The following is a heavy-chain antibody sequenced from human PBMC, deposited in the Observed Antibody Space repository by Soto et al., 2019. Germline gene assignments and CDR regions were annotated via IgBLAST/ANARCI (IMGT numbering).Heavy chain of an antibody. V-gene: IGHV4-4*02. CDR1: GGSISSSHW. D-gene: IGHD3-16*01. Sequence: QVQLQESGPGLVKPSGTLSLSCAVSGGSISSSHWWTWVRQPPGKGLEWIGEIYHSGSTNYNPSPKGRVTRSVDTHRTQFSMNLGSVPSADTAVYYCAGSGGGEDYWGQGILVTVSS. CDR2: IYHSGST. J-gene: IGHJ4*02. CDR3: AGSGGGEDY.